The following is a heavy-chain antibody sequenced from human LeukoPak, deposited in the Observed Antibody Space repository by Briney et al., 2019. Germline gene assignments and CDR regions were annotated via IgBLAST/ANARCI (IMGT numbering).Heavy chain of an antibody. D-gene: IGHD3-22*01. CDR3: ARVASGNYYDSSGYYAPGGDWFDP. CDR2: INPNSGGT. Sequence: ASVKVSCKASGYTFTGYYMHWVRQAPGQGLEWMGWINPNSGGTNYAQKFQGRVTMTRDTSISTAYMGLSRLRSDDTAVYYCARVASGNYYDSSGYYAPGGDWFDPWGQGTLVTVSS. CDR1: GYTFTGYY. J-gene: IGHJ5*02. V-gene: IGHV1-2*02.